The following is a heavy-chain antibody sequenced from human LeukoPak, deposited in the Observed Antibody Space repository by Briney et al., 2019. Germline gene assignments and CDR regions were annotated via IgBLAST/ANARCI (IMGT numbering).Heavy chain of an antibody. J-gene: IGHJ6*03. CDR1: GGSISNYY. CDR3: ARAPGSAYYPYYYMDV. Sequence: SETLSLTCTVSGGSISNYYCSWIRQPPGKGLEWIGYIYYTGSTNYNPSLKSRVTISVDTSKNQFSLSLNSVTAADTAEYYCARAPGSAYYPYYYMDVWGKGTTVTVSS. D-gene: IGHD6-19*01. CDR2: IYYTGST. V-gene: IGHV4-59*01.